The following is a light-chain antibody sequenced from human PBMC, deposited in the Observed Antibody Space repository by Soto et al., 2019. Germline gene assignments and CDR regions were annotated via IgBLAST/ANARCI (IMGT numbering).Light chain of an antibody. CDR3: QSWDRSRLYV. CDR2: GDN. Sequence: NFMLTQPHSVSESPGKTVTISCTGSSGSVASNFVHWYQRRPGSAPTIVIYGDNQRPSGVPDRFSGSIDSSSNSASLTTSGRKTEDEDDYMCQSWDRSRLYVFGTGTKLTVL. J-gene: IGLJ1*01. CDR1: SGSVASNF. V-gene: IGLV6-57*02.